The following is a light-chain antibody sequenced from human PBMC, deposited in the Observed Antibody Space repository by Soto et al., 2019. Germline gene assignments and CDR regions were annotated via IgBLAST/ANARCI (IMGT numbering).Light chain of an antibody. CDR1: QGIRND. J-gene: IGKJ3*01. V-gene: IGKV1-6*01. Sequence: AIQMTQSPSSLSASVGDRVTITCRASQGIRNDLDWFQQKPGKAPKLLIYASSNLQSGVPSMFSGSGSGTDFTLTISSLQPEEFATYHSMQKYVXPFTCGPGTKVXI. CDR3: MQKYVXPFT. CDR2: ASS.